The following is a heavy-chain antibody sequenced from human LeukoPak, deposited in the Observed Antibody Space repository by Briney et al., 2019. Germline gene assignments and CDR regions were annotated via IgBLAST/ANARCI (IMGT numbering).Heavy chain of an antibody. V-gene: IGHV4-59*01. CDR3: ARRRDAFDI. Sequence: SETLSLTCSVSGGSISSYHWSWIRQPPGKGLECIGYIYYSGSTNYNPSLKSRVTISVDTSKNQFSLKLSSVTAADTAVYYCARRRDAFDIWGQGTMVTVSS. CDR2: IYYSGST. CDR1: GGSISSYH. J-gene: IGHJ3*02.